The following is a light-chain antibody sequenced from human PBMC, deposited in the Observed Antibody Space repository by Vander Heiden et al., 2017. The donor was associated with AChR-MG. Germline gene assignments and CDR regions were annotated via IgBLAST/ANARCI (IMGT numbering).Light chain of an antibody. CDR1: SSNIGRHT. J-gene: IGLJ2*01. V-gene: IGLV1-44*01. CDR3: AAWDDSLSADVV. CDR2: DTN. Sequence: QSVLTQPPSASGTTGQRITIFCSESSSNIGRHTVNWSQQLPGPAPKTLFYDTNKRPSGVPDRCSASKSGTSAAPAISGLQSEDEAEYYCAAWDDSLSADVVFGGGTKLTVL.